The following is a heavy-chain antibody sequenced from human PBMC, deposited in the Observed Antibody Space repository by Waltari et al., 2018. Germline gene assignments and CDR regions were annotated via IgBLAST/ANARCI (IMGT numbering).Heavy chain of an antibody. CDR1: GFTFGSYA. Sequence: EVQLLESGGGLVQPGGSLKLSCAVSGFTFGSYAMTWVRQAPGKGLEWVSSLGGDGATTFYADPVKGRFTISRDSSKNTLYLQMNSLRAEDTAVYYCARSLRDDRTTTYRFDPWGQGTLVTVSS. V-gene: IGHV3-23*01. CDR2: LGGDGATT. CDR3: ARSLRDDRTTTYRFDP. J-gene: IGHJ5*02. D-gene: IGHD3-22*01.